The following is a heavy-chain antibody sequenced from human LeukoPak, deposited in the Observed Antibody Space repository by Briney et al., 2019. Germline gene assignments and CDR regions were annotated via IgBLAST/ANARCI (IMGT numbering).Heavy chain of an antibody. D-gene: IGHD2-2*02. CDR3: ERSTVLGYCSSTSCYRGPGSLGT. CDR2: MYYSGRT. V-gene: IGHV4-39*07. J-gene: IGHJ5*02. CDR1: GGSISSSSYY. Sequence: SETLSLTCTVSGGSISSSSYYWGWIRQPPGKGLEWIGSMYYSGRTYYNPSLKSRATISVDTSKNQFSLKLSSVTAADTAVYYCERSTVLGYCSSTSCYRGPGSLGTWGQGTLVTVSS.